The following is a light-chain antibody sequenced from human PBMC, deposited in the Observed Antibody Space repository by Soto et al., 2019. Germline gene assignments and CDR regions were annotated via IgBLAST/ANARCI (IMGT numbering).Light chain of an antibody. Sequence: DIVMTQSPDSLAVSLGERATINCKSSQSVLYSSNNKYYLAWYQQKPGQPPKLLIYWASTRESGVPDRFSGSGSGTDFTPTISSLQAEDVAVYYCQQYYRPWTFGQGTKVEIK. V-gene: IGKV4-1*01. CDR2: WAS. CDR1: QSVLYSSNNKYY. J-gene: IGKJ1*01. CDR3: QQYYRPWT.